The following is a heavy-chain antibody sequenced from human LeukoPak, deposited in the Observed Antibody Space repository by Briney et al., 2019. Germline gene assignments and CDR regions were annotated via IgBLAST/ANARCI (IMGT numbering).Heavy chain of an antibody. CDR2: IDPRDSDT. D-gene: IGHD2-21*02. Sequence: GESLKISCKGSGYNFASHWIGWVRQMPGEGLEWIAIIDPRDSDTRYNPSFQGQVTISVDKSISTAYLRWSSLKASDTAMYFCTRLSQGGDYPPFDYWGQGTLLTVSS. CDR3: TRLSQGGDYPPFDY. V-gene: IGHV5-51*01. CDR1: GYNFASHW. J-gene: IGHJ4*02.